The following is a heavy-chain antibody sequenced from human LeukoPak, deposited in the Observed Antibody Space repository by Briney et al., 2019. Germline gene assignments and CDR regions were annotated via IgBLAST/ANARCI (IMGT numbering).Heavy chain of an antibody. CDR1: GHSISSAYY. D-gene: IGHD3-10*01. CDR2: IYHSGNT. J-gene: IGHJ4*02. CDR3: ARDLRGSHIPYFDY. Sequence: PSETLSLTCSVSGHSISSAYYWGWIRQPPGKGLEWIGSIYHSGNTYYNPSLKSRVTISVDTSKNQFSLRLSSVTAADTAVYYCARDLRGSHIPYFDYWGQGVLVTVSS. V-gene: IGHV4-38-2*02.